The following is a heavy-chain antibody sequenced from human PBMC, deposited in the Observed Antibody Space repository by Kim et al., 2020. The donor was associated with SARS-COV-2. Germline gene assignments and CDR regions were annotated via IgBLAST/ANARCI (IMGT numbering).Heavy chain of an antibody. CDR2: INHSGST. CDR1: GGSFSGYY. V-gene: IGHV4-34*01. CDR3: ARKPSYTVTNFRFDY. Sequence: SETLSLTCAVYGGSFSGYYWSWIRQPPGKGLEWIGEINHSGSTNYNPSLKSRVTISVDTSKNQFSLKLSSVTAADTAVYYCARKPSYTVTNFRFDYWGQGTLVIVSS. D-gene: IGHD4-17*01. J-gene: IGHJ4*02.